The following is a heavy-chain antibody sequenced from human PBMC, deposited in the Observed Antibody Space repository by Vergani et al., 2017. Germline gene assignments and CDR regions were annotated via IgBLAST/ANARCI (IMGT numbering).Heavy chain of an antibody. V-gene: IGHV1-69*02. CDR2: IIPILGIA. Sequence: QVQLVQSGAEVKKPGSSVKVSCKASGGTFSSYTISWVRQAPGQGLEWMGRIIPILGIANYAQKFQGRVTITADKSTSTAYMELSSLRSEDTAVYYCARGNPYYYYGMDVWGQGTTVTVSS. J-gene: IGHJ6*02. CDR3: ARGNPYYYYGMDV. CDR1: GGTFSSYT.